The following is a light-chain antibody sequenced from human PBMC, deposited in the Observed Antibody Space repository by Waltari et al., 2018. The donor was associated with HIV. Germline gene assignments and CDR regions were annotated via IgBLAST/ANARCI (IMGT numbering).Light chain of an antibody. V-gene: IGLV3-25*03. J-gene: IGLJ2*01. Sequence: SYELTQPPSVSVSPGQTARITCSGDALPKQYAYWYHQKPGQAPGLVIYKDTERPSGIPVRFSGSSSGTTVTLTISGVQAEDEADYYCSSYTSSITVVFGGGTKLTVL. CDR1: ALPKQY. CDR2: KDT. CDR3: SSYTSSITVV.